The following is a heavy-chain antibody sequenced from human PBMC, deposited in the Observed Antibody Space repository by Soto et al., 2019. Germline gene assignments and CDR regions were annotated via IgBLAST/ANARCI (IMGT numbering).Heavy chain of an antibody. CDR2: IYYSGST. Sequence: QVQLQESGPGLVKPSETLSLTCTVSGGSISSYYWSWIRQPPGKGLEWIGYIYYSGSTNYNPSLKSRVTISVDTSKNQFSLKLSSVTAADTAVYYCARVLDYGDYFDYWGQGTLVTVSS. V-gene: IGHV4-59*01. CDR3: ARVLDYGDYFDY. CDR1: GGSISSYY. D-gene: IGHD4-17*01. J-gene: IGHJ4*02.